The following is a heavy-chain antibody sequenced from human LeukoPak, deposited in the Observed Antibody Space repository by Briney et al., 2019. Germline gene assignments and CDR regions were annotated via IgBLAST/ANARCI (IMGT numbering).Heavy chain of an antibody. J-gene: IGHJ4*02. Sequence: GGSLRLSCAASGFTFSSYSMNWVRQAPGKGLDWVSSISSSSSYIYYADSVKGRFTISRDNAKNSLYLQMNSLRAEDTAVYYKQKTAYDILTGVDYYFDYWGQGTLVTVSS. V-gene: IGHV3-21*01. CDR3: QKTAYDILTGVDYYFDY. CDR2: ISSSSSYI. D-gene: IGHD3-9*01. CDR1: GFTFSSYS.